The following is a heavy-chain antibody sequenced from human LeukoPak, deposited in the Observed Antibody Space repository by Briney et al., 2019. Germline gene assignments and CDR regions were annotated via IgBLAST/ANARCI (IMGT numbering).Heavy chain of an antibody. J-gene: IGHJ5*02. D-gene: IGHD3-10*01. V-gene: IGHV3-53*01. CDR3: ARGFNRGFDP. CDR2: IYSGGTT. Sequence: GGSLRLSCAASGFTVNSNYWSWVRQAPGKGLEWVSVIYSGGTTYYADSVKGRFTFSRDNSKNMLHLQMNSLRAEDTAVYYCARGFNRGFDPWGQGTLVIVSS. CDR1: GFTVNSNY.